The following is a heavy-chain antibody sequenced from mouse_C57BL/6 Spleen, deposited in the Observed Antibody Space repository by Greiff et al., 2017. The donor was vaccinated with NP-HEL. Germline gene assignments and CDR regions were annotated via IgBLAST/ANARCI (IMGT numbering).Heavy chain of an antibody. J-gene: IGHJ1*03. Sequence: QVQLQQPGAELVMPGASVKLSCKASGYTFTSYWMHWVKQRPGQGLEWIGEIDPSDSYTNYNQKFKGKSTLTVDKSSSTAYMQLSSLTSEDSAVYYCARGHIVTTSYFDVWGTGTTVTVSS. CDR1: GYTFTSYW. V-gene: IGHV1-69*01. CDR3: ARGHIVTTSYFDV. D-gene: IGHD2-5*01. CDR2: IDPSDSYT.